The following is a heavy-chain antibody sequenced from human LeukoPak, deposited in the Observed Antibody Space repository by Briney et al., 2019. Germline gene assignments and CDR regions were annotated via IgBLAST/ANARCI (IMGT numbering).Heavy chain of an antibody. Sequence: PGGSLRLSCAASGFTFSSYSMNWVRQAPGKGLEWVSSISSSSSYIYYADSVKGRFTISRDNAKNSLYLQMNSLRAEDTAVYYCASGRYYYDSSGYYPPHYYYYYMDVWGKGTTVTISS. J-gene: IGHJ6*03. CDR1: GFTFSSYS. CDR2: ISSSSSYI. V-gene: IGHV3-21*01. D-gene: IGHD3-22*01. CDR3: ASGRYYYDSSGYYPPHYYYYYMDV.